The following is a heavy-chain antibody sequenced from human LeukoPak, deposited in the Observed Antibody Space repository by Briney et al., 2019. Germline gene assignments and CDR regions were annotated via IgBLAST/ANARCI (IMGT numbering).Heavy chain of an antibody. Sequence: GGSLRLSCVASGFTFSNYAMHWFRQAPGKGLAWVAVISYDGNTRYYADSVKGRFTISRDNSKNTLYVQMNSLRPEDTAVYYCSRRGGDDQLDYWGQGTLVTVSS. CDR3: SRRGGDDQLDY. CDR2: ISYDGNTR. J-gene: IGHJ4*02. D-gene: IGHD2-21*02. CDR1: GFTFSNYA. V-gene: IGHV3-30*14.